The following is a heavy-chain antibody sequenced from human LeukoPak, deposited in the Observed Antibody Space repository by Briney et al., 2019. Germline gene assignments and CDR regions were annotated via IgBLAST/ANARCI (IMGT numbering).Heavy chain of an antibody. Sequence: GGSLRLSCTASGFTFSNFWMGWVRQAPGKGLEWVANIKQDETEKFYLGSVKGRFTISRDNSKNTLYLQMNSLRAEDTAVYYCAKAVGNYRYSGSYPFDFDYWGQGTLVTVSS. D-gene: IGHD1-26*01. CDR1: GFTFSNFW. J-gene: IGHJ4*02. CDR3: AKAVGNYRYSGSYPFDFDY. CDR2: IKQDETEK. V-gene: IGHV3-7*03.